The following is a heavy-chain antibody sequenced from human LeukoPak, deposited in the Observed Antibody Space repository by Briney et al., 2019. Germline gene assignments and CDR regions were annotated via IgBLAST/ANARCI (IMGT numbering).Heavy chain of an antibody. J-gene: IGHJ4*01. CDR3: AMDTTGVDRFDY. D-gene: IGHD1-1*01. Sequence: PSETLSLTCTASRGSISSTNYYWGWVRQPPGKGLEWIGTIYYNERTYYNPSLKSRVTISVGTSKNQFSLNLSFVTAADTAVYYCAMDTTGVDRFDYWGQGTLVTVSS. CDR2: IYYNERT. V-gene: IGHV4-39*01. CDR1: RGSISSTNYY.